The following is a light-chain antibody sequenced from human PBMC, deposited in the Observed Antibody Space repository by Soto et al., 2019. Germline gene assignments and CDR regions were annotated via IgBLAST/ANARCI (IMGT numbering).Light chain of an antibody. V-gene: IGKV1-39*01. J-gene: IGKJ3*01. CDR2: AAS. Sequence: DIQMTQSPSSLSASVGDRVTITCRASQSISNYLNWYQQKPGKAPKLLIYAASSLQSGVPSRFSGSGSGTVFTLTISSLQPKYFPRYYCKQSYSNVILTFAPGTKVYIK. CDR1: QSISNY. CDR3: KQSYSNVILT.